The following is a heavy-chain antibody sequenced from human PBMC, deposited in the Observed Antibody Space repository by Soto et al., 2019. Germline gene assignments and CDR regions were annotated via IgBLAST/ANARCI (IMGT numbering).Heavy chain of an antibody. Sequence: QITLKESGPTLVKPTQTLTLTCTFSGFSLSTSGVGVGWIRQPPGKALEWLALIYWDDDKRYSPSLKSRLTITKDTSKNQVVLTMTNMDPVDTATYYCAHRVAYYYDSRGYGAAAGWFDPWGQGTLVTVSS. D-gene: IGHD3-22*01. CDR3: AHRVAYYYDSRGYGAAAGWFDP. J-gene: IGHJ5*02. V-gene: IGHV2-5*02. CDR2: IYWDDDK. CDR1: GFSLSTSGVG.